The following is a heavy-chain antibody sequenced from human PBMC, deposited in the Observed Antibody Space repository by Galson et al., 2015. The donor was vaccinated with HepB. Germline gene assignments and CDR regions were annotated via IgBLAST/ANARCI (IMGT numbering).Heavy chain of an antibody. CDR1: GGSISSSNW. J-gene: IGHJ3*02. CDR3: ARRFCSSTSCYEGIAAAGADAFDI. Sequence: ETLSLTCAVSGGSISSSNWWSWVRQPPGKGLEWIGEIYHSGSTNYNPSLKSRVTISVDKSKNQFSLKLSSVTAADTAVYYCARRFCSSTSCYEGIAAAGADAFDIWGQGTMVTVSS. D-gene: IGHD2-2*01. CDR2: IYHSGST. V-gene: IGHV4-4*02.